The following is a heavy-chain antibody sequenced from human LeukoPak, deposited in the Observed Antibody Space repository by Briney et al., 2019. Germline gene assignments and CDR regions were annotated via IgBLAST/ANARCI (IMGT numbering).Heavy chain of an antibody. CDR3: ARHVAAAGPYPYAFEI. CDR1: GGSISGYY. D-gene: IGHD6-13*01. J-gene: IGHJ3*02. CDR2: IYSSGST. V-gene: IGHV4-59*08. Sequence: SETLSLTCNVSGGSISGYYWSWIRQPPGKGLEWIGYIYSSGSTNYNPSLKSRVTMSVDTSKNQFSLKLSSVTAADTAVYYCARHVAAAGPYPYAFEIWGQGTVVTVSS.